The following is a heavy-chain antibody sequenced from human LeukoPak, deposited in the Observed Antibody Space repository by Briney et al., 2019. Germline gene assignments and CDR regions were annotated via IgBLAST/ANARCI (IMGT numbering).Heavy chain of an antibody. CDR1: GFTFSSYA. D-gene: IGHD3-10*01. CDR3: AKEQTSSGFFDY. V-gene: IGHV3-23*01. J-gene: IGHJ4*02. CDR2: ISGSGART. Sequence: PGGSLRLSCAASGFTFSSYAMSWVRQAPGKGLEWVSAISGSGARTYYADSVKGRFTVSRDNSKNTVYLQMNSLRAEDRAVYYCAKEQTSSGFFDYWGQGTLVTVSS.